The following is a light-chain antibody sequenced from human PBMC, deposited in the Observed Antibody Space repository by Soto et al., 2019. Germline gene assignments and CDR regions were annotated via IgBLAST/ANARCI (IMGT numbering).Light chain of an antibody. J-gene: IGKJ1*01. CDR1: QSVSGTY. CDR3: QQYGTLPWT. CDR2: GIS. V-gene: IGKV3-20*01. Sequence: EIVLTQSPGTLSLSPGESVILSCRASQSVSGTYLAWYQQKPGQAPRLLMYGISNRATGIPDRFSGSGSGTDFTLTISRLEPADFAVYFCQQYGTLPWTFGQGTKVEIK.